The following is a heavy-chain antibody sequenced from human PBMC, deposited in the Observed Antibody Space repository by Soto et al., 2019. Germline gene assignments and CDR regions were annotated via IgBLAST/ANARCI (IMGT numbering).Heavy chain of an antibody. Sequence: SETLSLTCAVSGGSISSSNWWSWVRQPPGKGLEWIGEIYHSGSTNYNPSLKSRVTISVDKSKNQFSLKLSSVTAADTAVYYCARWSCSSTSCYVFDYWGQGTLVTVSS. V-gene: IGHV4-4*02. CDR2: IYHSGST. CDR3: ARWSCSSTSCYVFDY. CDR1: GGSISSSNW. D-gene: IGHD2-2*01. J-gene: IGHJ4*02.